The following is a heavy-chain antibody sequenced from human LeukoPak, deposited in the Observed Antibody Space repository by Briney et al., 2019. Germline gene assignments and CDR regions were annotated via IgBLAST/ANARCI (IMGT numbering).Heavy chain of an antibody. J-gene: IGHJ5*02. CDR2: IYYSGST. D-gene: IGHD3-3*01. CDR3: ARVSGLLGFDP. CDR1: GGSISSGDYY. Sequence: PSETLSLTCTVSGGSISSGDYYWSWIRQPPGKGLEWIGYIYYSGSTYYNPSLKSRVTISVDTSKNQFSLKLSSVTAADTAVYYCARVSGLLGFDPWGQGTLVTVSS. V-gene: IGHV4-30-4*01.